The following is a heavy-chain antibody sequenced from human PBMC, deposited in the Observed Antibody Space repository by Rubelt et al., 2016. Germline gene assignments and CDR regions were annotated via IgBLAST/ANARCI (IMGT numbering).Heavy chain of an antibody. CDR3: ARTQFSDAFDI. J-gene: IGHJ3*02. CDR2: IYYSGST. V-gene: IGHV4-61*01. Sequence: QVQLQESGPGLVKPSETLSLTCTVSGGSVSSGSYYWSWIRQPPGKGLEWIGYIYYSGSTNYNPSLKSRVTISVDTSKNQFSLKLSSVTAADTAVYYCARTQFSDAFDIWGQGTMVTVSS. CDR1: GGSVSSGSYY.